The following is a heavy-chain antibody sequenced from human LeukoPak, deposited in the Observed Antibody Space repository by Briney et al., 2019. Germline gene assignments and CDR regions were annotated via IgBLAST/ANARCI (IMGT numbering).Heavy chain of an antibody. CDR3: ARPGQRTDNAGWNHFDY. D-gene: IGHD1-1*01. CDR1: GYTFTNYW. V-gene: IGHV5-51*01. Sequence: KGGESLKISCRSSGYTFTNYWIGWVRQMPGKGLEWMGIIYPGESAARYSPSFQGQVTISVDQSISTTYLQWSSLKASDTAIYYCARPGQRTDNAGWNHFDYWGQGTLVTVSS. CDR2: IYPGESAA. J-gene: IGHJ4*02.